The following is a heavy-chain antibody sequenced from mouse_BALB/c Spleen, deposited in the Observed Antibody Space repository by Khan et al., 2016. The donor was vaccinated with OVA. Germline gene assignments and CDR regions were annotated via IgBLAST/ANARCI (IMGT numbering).Heavy chain of an antibody. CDR3: ARDGSRYNYAMDH. Sequence: EVQLQESGPGLVKPSLSLSLTCTVTGYSITGDYAWNWIRQFPGNKLEWMGYISYSGSTSYNPSLTSRISITRDTSKNQFFLQLKSVTTEDTATYYCARDGSRYNYAMDHWGQGTSVTVSS. CDR1: GYSITGDYA. D-gene: IGHD2-3*01. CDR2: ISYSGST. J-gene: IGHJ4*01. V-gene: IGHV3-2*02.